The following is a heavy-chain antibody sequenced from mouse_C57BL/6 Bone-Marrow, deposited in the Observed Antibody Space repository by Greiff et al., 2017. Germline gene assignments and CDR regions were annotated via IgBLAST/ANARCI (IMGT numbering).Heavy chain of an antibody. D-gene: IGHD3-2*02. CDR3: ARRGLRPFGY. V-gene: IGHV1-50*01. CDR1: GYTFPSYW. J-gene: IGHJ2*01. Sequence: VQLQQPGAELVKPGASVKLSCKASGYTFPSYWMQWVKQRPGQGLEWIGEIDPSDSYTTYNQKFKGKATLTVDTSSSTAYMQLSSLTSEDSAAYYCARRGLRPFGYWGQVTTLTVSS. CDR2: IDPSDSYT.